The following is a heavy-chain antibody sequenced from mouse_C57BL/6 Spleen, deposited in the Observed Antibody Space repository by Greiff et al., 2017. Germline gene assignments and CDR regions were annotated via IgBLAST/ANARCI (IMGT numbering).Heavy chain of an antibody. CDR2: IDPSDSYT. Sequence: QVQLQQPGAELVMPGASVKLSCKASGYTFTSYWMHWVKQRPGQGLEWIGEIDPSDSYTNYNQKFKGKSTLTVDKSSSTAYMQLSSLTSADSAVYYCARGDYYGNYFDYWGQGTTLTVSS. CDR3: ARGDYYGNYFDY. J-gene: IGHJ2*01. CDR1: GYTFTSYW. D-gene: IGHD1-1*01. V-gene: IGHV1-69*01.